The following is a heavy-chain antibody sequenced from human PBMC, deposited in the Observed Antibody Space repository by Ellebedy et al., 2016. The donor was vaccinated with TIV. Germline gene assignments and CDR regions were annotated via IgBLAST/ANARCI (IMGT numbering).Heavy chain of an antibody. CDR1: GFTVNSNY. D-gene: IGHD3-16*01. CDR3: ASETFNDVDLELWGLFDM. Sequence: GESLKISCVVSGFTVNSNYMSWVRQAPGKGLEWVSLMDVGGNTKYADSVKGRFTISRDNSKHTLFLQMNSLRAEDTAVYYCASETFNDVDLELWGLFDMWGQGTTVTVSS. J-gene: IGHJ3*02. CDR2: MDVGGNT. V-gene: IGHV3-66*01.